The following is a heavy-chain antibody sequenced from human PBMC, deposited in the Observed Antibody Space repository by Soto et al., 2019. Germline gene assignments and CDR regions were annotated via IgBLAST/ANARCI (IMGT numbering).Heavy chain of an antibody. D-gene: IGHD2-2*01. J-gene: IGHJ5*02. CDR1: GGTFSSYT. V-gene: IGHV1-69*08. CDR3: ARDQKGSNIGVVPDAGNWFDP. Sequence: QVQLVQSGAEVKKPGSSVKVSCKASGGTFSSYTISWVRQAHGQGIEWMGRIIPILGIANYAQRFQGRVTITADKSTSTAYMELSSLRSEDTAVYYCARDQKGSNIGVVPDAGNWFDPWGQGTLVNVSS. CDR2: IIPILGIA.